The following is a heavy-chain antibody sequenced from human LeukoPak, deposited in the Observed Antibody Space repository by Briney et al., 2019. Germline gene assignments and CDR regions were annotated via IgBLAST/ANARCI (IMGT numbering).Heavy chain of an antibody. CDR2: INPNSGGT. CDR3: ARLSWLRHAFDI. D-gene: IGHD5-12*01. CDR1: GYTFTGYY. V-gene: IGHV1-2*02. J-gene: IGHJ3*02. Sequence: EASVKVSCKASGYTFTGYYMHWVRQAPGQGLEWMGWINPNSGGTNYAQKFQGRVTMTRDTSISTAYMELSRLRSDDTAVYYCARLSWLRHAFDIWGQGTMVTVSS.